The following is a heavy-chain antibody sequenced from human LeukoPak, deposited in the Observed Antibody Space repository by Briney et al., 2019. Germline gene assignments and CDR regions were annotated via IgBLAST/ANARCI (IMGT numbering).Heavy chain of an antibody. CDR3: AKVGYGSNWDSYHYYMDV. CDR2: ISATGGTT. CDR1: GFTFSNYA. J-gene: IGHJ6*03. Sequence: GGSLRLSCAASGFTFSNYAMTWVRQAPGKGLAWVSGISATGGTTYYADPVKGRFTVSRDNSKSTLYLQINSLRAEDTAVFYCAKVGYGSNWDSYHYYMDVWGKGTTVTVSS. D-gene: IGHD6-13*01. V-gene: IGHV3-23*01.